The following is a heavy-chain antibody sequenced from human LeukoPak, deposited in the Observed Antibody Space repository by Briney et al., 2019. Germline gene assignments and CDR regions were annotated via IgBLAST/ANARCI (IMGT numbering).Heavy chain of an antibody. CDR1: GFTFSSYA. CDR2: ISSSGSTI. Sequence: SGGSLRLSCAASGFTFSSYAMSWVRQAPGKGLEWVSYISSSGSTIYYADSVKGRFTISRDNAKNSLYLQMNSLRAEDTAVYYCARDWDYGSGSYYNGYFDYWGQGTLVTVSS. CDR3: ARDWDYGSGSYYNGYFDY. J-gene: IGHJ4*02. D-gene: IGHD3-10*01. V-gene: IGHV3-48*04.